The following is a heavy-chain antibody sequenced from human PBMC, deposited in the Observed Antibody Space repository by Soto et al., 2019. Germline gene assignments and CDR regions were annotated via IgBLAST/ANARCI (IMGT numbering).Heavy chain of an antibody. Sequence: GASVKVSCKASGGTFSSYAISWVRQAPGQGLEWMGGIIPIFGTANYAQKFQGRVTITADESTSTAYMELSSLRSEDTAVYYCAREGSEGGYGGGTNWFDPWGQGTLLTVSS. CDR3: AREGSEGGYGGGTNWFDP. J-gene: IGHJ5*02. D-gene: IGHD2-15*01. CDR2: IIPIFGTA. CDR1: GGTFSSYA. V-gene: IGHV1-69*13.